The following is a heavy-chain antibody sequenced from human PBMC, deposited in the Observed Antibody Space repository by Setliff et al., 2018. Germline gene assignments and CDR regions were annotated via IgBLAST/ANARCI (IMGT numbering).Heavy chain of an antibody. CDR3: TFARDGYDVFDI. CDR2: IRGRTDNYTT. J-gene: IGHJ3*02. V-gene: IGHV3-73*01. CDR1: GFGFIGTA. D-gene: IGHD5-18*01. Sequence: GGSLRLSRAAPGFGFIGTAGYWVRPASVKGLEWIGRIRGRTDNYTTAYAASVRGRFTISRDDSKNTAYLQMNSLTAEDTAVYYCTFARDGYDVFDIWGQGTMVTVSS.